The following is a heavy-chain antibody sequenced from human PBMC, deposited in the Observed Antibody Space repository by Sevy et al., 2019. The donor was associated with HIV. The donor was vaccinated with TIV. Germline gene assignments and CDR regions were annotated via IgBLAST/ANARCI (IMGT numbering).Heavy chain of an antibody. CDR1: GYTLTELS. Sequence: ASVKVSRKVSGYTLTELSMHWVRQAPGKGLEWMGGFDPEDGETNYEQKFQGRVTMTEDTSTDTAYMELSSLRAEDTALYYCATSSNDDYQLLTFDYWGQGTLVTVSS. CDR2: FDPEDGET. V-gene: IGHV1-24*01. J-gene: IGHJ4*02. D-gene: IGHD2-2*01. CDR3: ATSSNDDYQLLTFDY.